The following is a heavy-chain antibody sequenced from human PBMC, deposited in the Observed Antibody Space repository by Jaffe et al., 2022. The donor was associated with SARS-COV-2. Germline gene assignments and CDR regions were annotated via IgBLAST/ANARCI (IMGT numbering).Heavy chain of an antibody. V-gene: IGHV3-30*18. CDR2: ISYDGSNK. D-gene: IGHD6-13*01. J-gene: IGHJ6*02. Sequence: QVQLVESGGGVVQPGRSLRLSCAASGFTFSSYGMHWVRQAPGKGLEWVAVISYDGSNKYYADSVKGRFTISRDNSKNTLYLQMNSLRAEDTAVYYCAKVAAAGVRYYYYGMDVWGQGTTVTVSS. CDR1: GFTFSSYG. CDR3: AKVAAAGVRYYYYGMDV.